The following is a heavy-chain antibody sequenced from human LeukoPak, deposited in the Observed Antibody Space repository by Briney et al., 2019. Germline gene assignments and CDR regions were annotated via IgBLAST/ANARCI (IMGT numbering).Heavy chain of an antibody. Sequence: GGSLRLSCAASGFTFSGSAMHWVRQASGKGLEWVGRIRSKANSYATAYAASVEGRFTISRDDSKNTAYLQMNSLKTEDTAVYYCTRHWDYGDNGIDYWGQGTLVTVSS. D-gene: IGHD4-17*01. CDR1: GFTFSGSA. J-gene: IGHJ4*02. CDR3: TRHWDYGDNGIDY. CDR2: IRSKANSYAT. V-gene: IGHV3-73*01.